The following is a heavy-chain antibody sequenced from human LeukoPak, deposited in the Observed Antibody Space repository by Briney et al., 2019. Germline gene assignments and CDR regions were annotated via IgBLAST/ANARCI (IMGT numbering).Heavy chain of an antibody. D-gene: IGHD6-6*01. CDR1: GFTFSDNY. CDR2: ITPTSSHT. Sequence: GGSLRLSCTASGFTFSDNYMNWVRQSPGKGLEWISYITPTSSHTHYADSVKGRFTISRDNAKNSLFLEMNSLTVDDTAVYYCASLRATRGYFDIWGRGTL. J-gene: IGHJ2*01. CDR3: ASLRATRGYFDI. V-gene: IGHV3-11*03.